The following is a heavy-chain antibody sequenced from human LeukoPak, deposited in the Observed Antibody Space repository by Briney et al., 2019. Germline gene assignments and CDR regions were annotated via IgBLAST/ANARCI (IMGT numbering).Heavy chain of an antibody. J-gene: IGHJ4*02. Sequence: PGGSLRLSCAASGFTVSSNYMSWVRQAPGKGLEWVSVIYSGGSTYYADSVKGRFTISRDNSKNTLYLQMNSLRAEDTAVYYCARSTRGSSSWYRNPFDYWGQGTLVTVSS. CDR1: GFTVSSNY. V-gene: IGHV3-66*01. CDR3: ARSTRGSSSWYRNPFDY. D-gene: IGHD6-13*01. CDR2: IYSGGST.